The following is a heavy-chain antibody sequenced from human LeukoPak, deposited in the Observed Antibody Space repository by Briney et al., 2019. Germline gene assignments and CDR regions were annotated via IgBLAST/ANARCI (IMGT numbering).Heavy chain of an antibody. CDR1: GFTVSSNY. V-gene: IGHV3-66*01. J-gene: IGHJ4*02. CDR3: ARDLDGSGSQAY. CDR2: IYSGGST. Sequence: GGSLRLSCAASGFTVSSNYMSWVRQAPGKGLEWVSVIYSGGSTYCADSVKGRFTISRDNSKNTLYLQMNSLRAEDTAVYYCARDLDGSGSQAYWGQGTLVTVSS. D-gene: IGHD3-10*01.